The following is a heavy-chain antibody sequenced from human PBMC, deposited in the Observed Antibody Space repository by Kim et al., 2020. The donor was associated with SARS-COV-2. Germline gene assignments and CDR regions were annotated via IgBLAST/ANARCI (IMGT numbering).Heavy chain of an antibody. Sequence: GGSLRLSCAASGFTFSSYAMTWVRQGPGKGLEWVSFISSTGSIIYYADSVEGRLTISRDNAKNSVSLQMNSLRDEDTAMYYCASRGYYIDFWGQGTLVTVSS. V-gene: IGHV3-48*02. CDR3: ASRGYYIDF. CDR2: ISSTGSII. CDR1: GFTFSSYA. J-gene: IGHJ4*02. D-gene: IGHD6-13*01.